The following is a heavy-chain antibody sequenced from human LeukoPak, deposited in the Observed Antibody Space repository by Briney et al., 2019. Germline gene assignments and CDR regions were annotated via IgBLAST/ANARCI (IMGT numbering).Heavy chain of an antibody. CDR2: ISGSGGST. J-gene: IGHJ4*02. Sequence: PGGSLRLSGAASGFTFSSYAMSWVRQAPGKGLEWVSAISGSGGSTYYADSVKGRFTISRDNSKNTLYLQMNSLRAEDTAVYYCAKTWGSKGRRDYYFNYWGQGTLVTVSS. CDR3: AKTWGSKGRRDYYFNY. V-gene: IGHV3-23*01. D-gene: IGHD7-27*01. CDR1: GFTFSSYA.